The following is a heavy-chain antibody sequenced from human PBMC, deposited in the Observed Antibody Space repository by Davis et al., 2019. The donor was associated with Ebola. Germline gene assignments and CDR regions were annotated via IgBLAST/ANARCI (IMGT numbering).Heavy chain of an antibody. J-gene: IGHJ6*04. CDR1: GFTFSSYG. V-gene: IGHV3-13*01. D-gene: IGHD6-19*01. Sequence: GESLKISCAAPGFTFSSYGMHWVRQATGKGLEWVSAIGSAGDTYYAGSVKGRFTISRENVKNSLYLQMNSLRAGDTAVYYCARGRWAIAVAAAGFVMDVWGKGTTVTVSS. CDR2: IGSAGDT. CDR3: ARGRWAIAVAAAGFVMDV.